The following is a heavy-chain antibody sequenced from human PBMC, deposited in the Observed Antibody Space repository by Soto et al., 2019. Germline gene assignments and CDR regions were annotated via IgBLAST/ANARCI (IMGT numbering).Heavy chain of an antibody. CDR1: GSTFSDHW. V-gene: IGHV3-74*01. CDR2: INSVGSRT. CDR3: ARGNCSGDTCFFGGTH. D-gene: IGHD2-21*02. Sequence: EVQLAESGGVLVQPGGSLGLSGVASGSTFSDHWLHWVRQAPGKGLVWVSRINSVGSRTNYADSVKGRFTTSRDNAKNTLYLEMNSLSLEDTAVYYCARGNCSGDTCFFGGTHWGRGTLVTVSS. J-gene: IGHJ4*02.